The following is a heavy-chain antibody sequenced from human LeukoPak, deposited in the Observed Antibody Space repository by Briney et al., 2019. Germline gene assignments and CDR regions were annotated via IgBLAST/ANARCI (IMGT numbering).Heavy chain of an antibody. CDR3: ARHLQQLVPYSDY. Sequence: SETLSLTCTVSGGSISSSSYYWGWIRQPPGKGLEWIGSIYYSGSTYYNPSLKSRVTISVDTSKNQFSLKLSSVTAADTAVYYCARHLQQLVPYSDYWGQGTLVTVPS. CDR2: IYYSGST. D-gene: IGHD6-13*01. CDR1: GGSISSSSYY. J-gene: IGHJ4*02. V-gene: IGHV4-39*01.